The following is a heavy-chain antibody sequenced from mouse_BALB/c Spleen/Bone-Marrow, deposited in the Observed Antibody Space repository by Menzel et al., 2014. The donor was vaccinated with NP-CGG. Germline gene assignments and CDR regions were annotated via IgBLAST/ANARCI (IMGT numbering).Heavy chain of an antibody. CDR1: GFNIKDTY. CDR3: ARLYGNYLFYAMDY. V-gene: IGHV14-3*02. Sequence: VQLQRSGAELVKPGASVKLSCTASGFNIKDTYMHWVKQRPEQGLEWIGRIDPANGNTKYDPKFQGKATITADTSSNTAYLQLSSLTSEDTAVYYCARLYGNYLFYAMDYWGQGTSVTVSS. CDR2: IDPANGNT. D-gene: IGHD2-1*01. J-gene: IGHJ4*01.